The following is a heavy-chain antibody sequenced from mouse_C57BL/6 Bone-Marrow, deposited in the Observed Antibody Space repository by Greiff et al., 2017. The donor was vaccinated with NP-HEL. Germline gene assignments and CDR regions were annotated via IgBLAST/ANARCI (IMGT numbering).Heavy chain of an antibody. J-gene: IGHJ3*01. D-gene: IGHD4-1*01. CDR1: GFAFSSYG. V-gene: IGHV5-6*01. CDR3: ARPWGRTGLFAY. CDR2: ISSGGSYT. Sequence: EVKVVESGGDLVKPGGSLKLSCAASGFAFSSYGMSWVRQTPDKRLEWVATISSGGSYTFYPDSVKGRFTISRDNAKNTLYLQMSSLKSKDTAMYYSARPWGRTGLFAYWGQGTLVTVSA.